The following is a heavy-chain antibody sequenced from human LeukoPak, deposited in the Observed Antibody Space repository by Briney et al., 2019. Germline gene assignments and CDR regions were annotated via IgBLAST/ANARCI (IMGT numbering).Heavy chain of an antibody. Sequence: QSGGSLRLSCATSGFPFSDFSMSWVRQAPGKGLDWISTTNSGGTSTYYAESVKGRFTISRDNSKNTLYLQMSSLRVEDTAVYYCAKQSYARSLGEGGPGTLVSVSS. J-gene: IGHJ4*02. CDR1: GFPFSDFS. D-gene: IGHD2-8*01. CDR3: AKQSYARSLGE. V-gene: IGHV3-23*01. CDR2: TNSGGTST.